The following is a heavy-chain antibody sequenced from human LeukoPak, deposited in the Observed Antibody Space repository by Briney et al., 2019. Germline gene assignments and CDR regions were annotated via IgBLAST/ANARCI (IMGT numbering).Heavy chain of an antibody. CDR3: AKDIGDILTGYGFLDY. CDR1: GFTFSVFW. CDR2: ISWDGGST. J-gene: IGHJ4*02. V-gene: IGHV3-43*01. Sequence: GGSLRLSCAASGFTFSVFWMHWVRQAPGKGLEWVSLISWDGGSTYYADSVKGRFTISRDNSKNSLYLQMNSLRTEDTALYYCAKDIGDILTGYGFLDYWGQGTLVTVSS. D-gene: IGHD3-9*01.